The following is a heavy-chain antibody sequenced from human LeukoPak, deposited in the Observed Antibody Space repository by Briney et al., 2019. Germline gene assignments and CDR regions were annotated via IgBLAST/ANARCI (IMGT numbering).Heavy chain of an antibody. CDR3: ARVSLPLNYYYYYYMDV. CDR1: GGSISSHY. V-gene: IGHV4-59*11. Sequence: SETLSLTCTVSGGSISSHYWSWIRQPPGKGLEWIGYIYYSGSTNYNPSLKSRVTISVDTSKNQFSLKLSSVTAADTAVYYCARVSLPLNYYYYYYMDVWGKGTTVTVSS. J-gene: IGHJ6*03. CDR2: IYYSGST.